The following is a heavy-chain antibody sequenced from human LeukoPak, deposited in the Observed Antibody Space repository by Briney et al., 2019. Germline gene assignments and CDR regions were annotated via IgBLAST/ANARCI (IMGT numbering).Heavy chain of an antibody. CDR1: GFTFSSYA. CDR3: AKDGLTPGQLALDAFDI. J-gene: IGHJ3*02. D-gene: IGHD6-6*01. V-gene: IGHV3-23*01. Sequence: GGSLRLSCAASGFTFSSYAMSWVRQAPGKGLEWVSAISGSGGSTYYADSVKGRFTISRDNSKNTLYLQMNSLRAEDTAVSYCAKDGLTPGQLALDAFDIWGQGTMVTVSS. CDR2: ISGSGGST.